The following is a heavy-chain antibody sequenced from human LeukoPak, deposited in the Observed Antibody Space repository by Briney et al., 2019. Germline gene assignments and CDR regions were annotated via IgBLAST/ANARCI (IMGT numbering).Heavy chain of an antibody. Sequence: GGSLRLSCAASGFTFSSYAVHWVRQAPGKGLEWVAVISYDGSNKYYADSVKGRFTISRDNSKNTLYLQMNSLRAEDTAVYYCAKVRYSGSYYVGYFDYWGQGTLVTVSS. D-gene: IGHD1-26*01. J-gene: IGHJ4*02. CDR3: AKVRYSGSYYVGYFDY. CDR1: GFTFSSYA. V-gene: IGHV3-30*04. CDR2: ISYDGSNK.